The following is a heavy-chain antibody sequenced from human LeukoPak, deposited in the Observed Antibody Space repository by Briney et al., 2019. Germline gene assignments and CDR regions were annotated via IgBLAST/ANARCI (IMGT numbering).Heavy chain of an antibody. CDR1: GFIFSSYT. CDR2: ISYDGNNK. J-gene: IGHJ4*02. CDR3: AKGGTVVPAREGPFDY. V-gene: IGHV3-30*04. Sequence: PGGSLRLSCAASGFIFSSYTMHWVRQAPGKGLEWVAVISYDGNNKYYADSVQGRFTISRDNSKSTLYLQMNSLRAEDTAVYYCAKGGTVVPAREGPFDYWGQGTLVTVSS. D-gene: IGHD2-2*01.